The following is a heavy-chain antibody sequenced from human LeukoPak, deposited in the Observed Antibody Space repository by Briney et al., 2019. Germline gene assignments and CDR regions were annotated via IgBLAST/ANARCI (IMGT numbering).Heavy chain of an antibody. V-gene: IGHV4-59*08. CDR3: ARLEDVVAPIDY. J-gene: IGHJ4*02. D-gene: IGHD2-15*01. CDR1: GGSISSYY. Sequence: SETLSLTCTVSGGSISSYYWSWIRQPPGKGLECIGYIYYSGSTNYNPSLKSRVTISVDTSKNQFSLKLSSVTAADTAVYYCARLEDVVAPIDYWGQGTLVTVSS. CDR2: IYYSGST.